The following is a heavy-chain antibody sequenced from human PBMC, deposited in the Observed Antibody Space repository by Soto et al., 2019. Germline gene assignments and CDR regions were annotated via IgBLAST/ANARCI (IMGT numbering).Heavy chain of an antibody. V-gene: IGHV1-46*03. D-gene: IGHD3-10*01. CDR1: GYTFTSYY. CDR2: INPSGGSA. Sequence: QVQLVQSGAEVKKPGASVKVSCKASGYTFTSYYMHWVRQAPGQGLEWMGMINPSGGSASYTQKFQGIVTMTRDTSTNTIYMKLGGLRSEDTAVYYCARSHHYGSGAYTPDDNWGQGTLVIVSS. J-gene: IGHJ4*02. CDR3: ARSHHYGSGAYTPDDN.